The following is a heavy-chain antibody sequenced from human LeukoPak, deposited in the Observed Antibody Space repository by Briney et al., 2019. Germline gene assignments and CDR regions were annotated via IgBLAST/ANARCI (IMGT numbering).Heavy chain of an antibody. V-gene: IGHV3-23*01. CDR3: ARVGYCSGGSCYYFGY. CDR1: GFTFSSYA. CDR2: ISGSGGST. Sequence: AGGSLRLSCAASGFTFSSYAMSWVRQAPGKGLEWVSAISGSGGSTYYADSVKGRFTISRDNSKNTLYLQMNSLRAEDTALYHCARVGYCSGGSCYYFGYWGQGTLVTVSS. D-gene: IGHD2-15*01. J-gene: IGHJ4*02.